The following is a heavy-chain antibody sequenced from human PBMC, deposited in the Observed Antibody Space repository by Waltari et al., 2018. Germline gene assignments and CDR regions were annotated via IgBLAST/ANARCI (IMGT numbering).Heavy chain of an antibody. CDR3: AREAPAVAIDAFDI. CDR1: GGSISSHY. D-gene: IGHD6-19*01. Sequence: QVQLQESGPGLVKPSETLSLTCTVSGGSISSHYWSWIRHPPGKGLEWIGYIYYSGSNNYNPSLKSRVTISVDTSKNQFSLKLSSVTAADTAVYYCAREAPAVAIDAFDIWGQGTMVTVSS. J-gene: IGHJ3*02. V-gene: IGHV4-59*11. CDR2: IYYSGSN.